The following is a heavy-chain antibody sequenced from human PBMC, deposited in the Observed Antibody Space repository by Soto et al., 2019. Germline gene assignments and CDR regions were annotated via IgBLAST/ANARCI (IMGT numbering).Heavy chain of an antibody. V-gene: IGHV3-53*01. D-gene: IGHD5-18*01. Sequence: EVQLVESGGGLIQPGGSLRLSCSASGFTVTTYYMAWVRQAPGKGLEWVSTNYSGGSTHYADSMKSRFTISRDNSANTLYLEINSLRDEDMALYYCAGGICTYGYYSFDSWGQGALVTVS. CDR2: NYSGGST. CDR1: GFTVTTYY. J-gene: IGHJ4*02. CDR3: AGGICTYGYYSFDS.